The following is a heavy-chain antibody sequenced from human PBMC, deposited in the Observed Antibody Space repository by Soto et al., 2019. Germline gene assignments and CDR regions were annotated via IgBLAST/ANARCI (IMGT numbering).Heavy chain of an antibody. CDR1: GYTFTSYG. J-gene: IGHJ5*02. CDR2: ISAYNGNT. Sequence: GASVKVSCKASGYTFTSYGISWVRQAPGQGLEWMGWISAYNGNTNYAQKLQGRVTMTTDTSTSTAYMELRSLGSDDTAVYYCARDLRKRDYDFWSGYSVYFMNWFDPWGQGTLVTVSS. D-gene: IGHD3-3*01. CDR3: ARDLRKRDYDFWSGYSVYFMNWFDP. V-gene: IGHV1-18*01.